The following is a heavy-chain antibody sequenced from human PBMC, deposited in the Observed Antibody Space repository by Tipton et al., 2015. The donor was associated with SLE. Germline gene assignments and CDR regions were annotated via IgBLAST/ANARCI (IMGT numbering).Heavy chain of an antibody. CDR1: GGSISSGSYY. Sequence: TLSLTCTVSGGSISSGSYYWSWIRQPAGKGLEWIGHIYTSGNTNYNPSLKSRVTISVDTSKNQFSLKLSSVTAADTAVYYCARGSYGTDAFDIWGQGTMVTVSS. V-gene: IGHV4-61*09. D-gene: IGHD3-10*01. CDR2: IYTSGNT. J-gene: IGHJ3*02. CDR3: ARGSYGTDAFDI.